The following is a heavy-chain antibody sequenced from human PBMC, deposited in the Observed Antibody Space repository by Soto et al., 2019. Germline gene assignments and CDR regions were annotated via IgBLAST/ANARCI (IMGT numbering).Heavy chain of an antibody. CDR2: IYYSGST. CDR1: GGSIRSSSYY. V-gene: IGHV4-39*01. D-gene: IGHD1-1*01. CDR3: ARRVKGTTVYFDY. Sequence: SETLSLTCTVSGGSIRSSSYYWGWIRHPPGKGLEWIGSIYYSGSTCYNPSLKSRVTISVDTSKNQFSLKLSSVTAADTAVYYCARRVKGTTVYFDYWGQGTLVTGSS. J-gene: IGHJ4*02.